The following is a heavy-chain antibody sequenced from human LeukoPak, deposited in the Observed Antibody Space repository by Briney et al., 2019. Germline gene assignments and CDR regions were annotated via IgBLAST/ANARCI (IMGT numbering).Heavy chain of an antibody. Sequence: SETLSLTCTVSGGSISSSSYYWGWIRQPPGKGLEWIGSIYYSGSTYYNPSLKSRVTISVDTSKNQFSLKLTSVTAADAAVYYCASYYDFWSGHSEYWGQGTLVTVSS. V-gene: IGHV4-39*01. CDR1: GGSISSSSYY. J-gene: IGHJ4*02. D-gene: IGHD3-3*01. CDR3: ASYYDFWSGHSEY. CDR2: IYYSGST.